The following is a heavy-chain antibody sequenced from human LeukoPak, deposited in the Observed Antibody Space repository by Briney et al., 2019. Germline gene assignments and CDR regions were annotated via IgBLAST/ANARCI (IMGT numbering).Heavy chain of an antibody. J-gene: IGHJ4*02. Sequence: ASVKVSCKASGYIFTGYYMHWVRQAPGQGLEWMGWINPNSGGTNYAQKFQGWVTMTTDTSTSTAYMELRSLRSDDTAVYYCARDTGPLGSDDYWGQGTLVTVSS. V-gene: IGHV1-2*04. CDR1: GYIFTGYY. CDR3: ARDTGPLGSDDY. CDR2: INPNSGGT. D-gene: IGHD2-15*01.